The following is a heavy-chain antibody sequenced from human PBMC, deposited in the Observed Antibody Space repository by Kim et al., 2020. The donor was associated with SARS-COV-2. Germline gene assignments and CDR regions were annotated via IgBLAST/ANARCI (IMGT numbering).Heavy chain of an antibody. CDR3: ARRGGNYPLDY. D-gene: IGHD1-26*01. V-gene: IGHV1-18*01. J-gene: IGHJ4*02. CDR2: T. Sequence: TNYAQKLQGRITMTTDTPTTTAYVVLRSLRADDTAVYYCARRGGNYPLDYWGQGTLVTVSS.